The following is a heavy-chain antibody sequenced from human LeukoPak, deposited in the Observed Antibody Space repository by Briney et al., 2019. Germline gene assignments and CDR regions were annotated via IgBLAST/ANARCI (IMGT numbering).Heavy chain of an antibody. J-gene: IGHJ4*02. D-gene: IGHD4-23*01. V-gene: IGHV4-59*01. CDR1: GGSISTYY. Sequence: SETLSLTCTVSGGSISTYYWSWIRQPPGKGLEWIGYIYYSGSTKYNPSLKSRVTISVDMSRDHFSLKLSSVTAADTAVYYCARDYGGKFDYWGQGTLVTVSS. CDR2: IYYSGST. CDR3: ARDYGGKFDY.